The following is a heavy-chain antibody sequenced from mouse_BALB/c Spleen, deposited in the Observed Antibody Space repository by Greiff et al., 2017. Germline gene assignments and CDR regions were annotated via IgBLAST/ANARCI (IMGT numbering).Heavy chain of an antibody. CDR3: ARQENWVAWFAY. CDR1: GFTFSSYG. J-gene: IGHJ3*01. D-gene: IGHD4-1*01. CDR2: ISSGGSYT. V-gene: IGHV5-6*01. Sequence: EVQLVESGGGLVQPGGSRKLSCAASGFTFSSYGMSWVRQTPDKRLEWVATISSGGSYTYYPDSVKGRFTISRDNAKNTLYLQMSSLKSEDTAMYYCARQENWVAWFAYWGQGTLVTVSA.